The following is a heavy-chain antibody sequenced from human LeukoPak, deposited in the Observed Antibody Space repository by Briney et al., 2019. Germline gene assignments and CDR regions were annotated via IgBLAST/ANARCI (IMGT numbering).Heavy chain of an antibody. CDR1: GFTVSSNY. CDR3: AKWGDYDVLTGYYVPDY. CDR2: ILGSGGST. Sequence: GGSLRLSCAASGFTVSSNYMSWVRQAPGKGLEWVSAILGSGGSTYYADSVKGRFTVSRDNSKSTLYLQMNSLRAEDTALYYCAKWGDYDVLTGYYVPDYWGQGTLVTVSS. V-gene: IGHV3-23*01. D-gene: IGHD3-9*01. J-gene: IGHJ4*02.